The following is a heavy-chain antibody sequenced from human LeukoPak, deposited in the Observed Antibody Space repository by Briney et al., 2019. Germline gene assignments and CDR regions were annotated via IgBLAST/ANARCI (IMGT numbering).Heavy chain of an antibody. J-gene: IGHJ6*03. D-gene: IGHD6-19*01. CDR2: IKQDGSEK. CDR3: ARVPVSSGWYLYYYYYMDV. CDR1: GFTFSSYW. V-gene: IGHV3-7*01. Sequence: GGSLRLSCAASGFTFSSYWMSWVRQAPGKGLEWVANIKQDGSEKYYVDSVKGRFTISRDNAKNSLYLQMNSLRAEDTAVYYCARVPVSSGWYLYYYYYMDVWGKGTTVTISS.